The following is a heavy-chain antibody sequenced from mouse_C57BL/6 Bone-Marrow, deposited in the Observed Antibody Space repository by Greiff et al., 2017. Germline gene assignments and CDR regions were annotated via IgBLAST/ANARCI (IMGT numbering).Heavy chain of an antibody. J-gene: IGHJ4*01. V-gene: IGHV1-19*01. Sequence: VQLQQSGPVLVKPGASVKMSCKASGYTFTDYYMNWVKQSHGKSLEWIGVINPYNGGTSYNQKFKGKATLTVDKSSSTAYMELNSLTSEDSAVYYCARHPLSYYYGSSYSYYAMDYWGQGTSVTVSS. CDR1: GYTFTDYY. CDR2: INPYNGGT. D-gene: IGHD1-1*01. CDR3: ARHPLSYYYGSSYSYYAMDY.